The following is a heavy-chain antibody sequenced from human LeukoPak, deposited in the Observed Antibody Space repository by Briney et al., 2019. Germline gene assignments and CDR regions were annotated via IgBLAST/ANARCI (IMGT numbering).Heavy chain of an antibody. V-gene: IGHV1-69*04. D-gene: IGHD5-18*01. CDR3: ARGSAQSYTAMAYYYGMDV. CDR2: IIPILGIA. J-gene: IGHJ6*02. Sequence: GAPVKVSCKASGGTFSSYAISWVRQAPGQGLEWMGRIIPILGIANYAQKFQGRVTITADKSTSTAYMELSSLRSEDTAVYYCARGSAQSYTAMAYYYGMDVWGQGTTVTVSS. CDR1: GGTFSSYA.